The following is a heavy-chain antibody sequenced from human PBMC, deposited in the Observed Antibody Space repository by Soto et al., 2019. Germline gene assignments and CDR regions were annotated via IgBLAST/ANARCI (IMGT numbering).Heavy chain of an antibody. D-gene: IGHD1-26*01. Sequence: ETLSLTCTVSGGSISSYHWSWIRQSPGKGLEWIGYVFYTGSTKYNPALKRRVTISVDTSKNQFSLKLSSVSAADTGLYYCARSYSGTFYGYDTWGQGILVTVSS. J-gene: IGHJ5*02. CDR2: VFYTGST. CDR3: ARSYSGTFYGYDT. V-gene: IGHV4-59*01. CDR1: GGSISSYH.